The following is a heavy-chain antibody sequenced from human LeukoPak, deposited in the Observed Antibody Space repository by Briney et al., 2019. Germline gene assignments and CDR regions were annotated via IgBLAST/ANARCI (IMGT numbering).Heavy chain of an antibody. J-gene: IGHJ4*02. CDR2: ISASGGST. Sequence: GGSLRLSCATSGFTFSSYAISWVRQAPGKGLEWVSAISASGGSTYYADSVKGRFTIYRDNSKNTLYLQMNSLRAEDTAVYYCAKTKLGYCSGGSCYSRHYRLDYWGQGTLVTVSS. V-gene: IGHV3-23*01. CDR1: GFTFSSYA. CDR3: AKTKLGYCSGGSCYSRHYRLDY. D-gene: IGHD2-15*01.